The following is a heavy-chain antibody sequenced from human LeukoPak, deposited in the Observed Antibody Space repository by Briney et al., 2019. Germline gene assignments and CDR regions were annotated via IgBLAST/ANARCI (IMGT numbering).Heavy chain of an antibody. CDR3: ATSAGDYKAGYYYYLGV. CDR2: INPNTAGT. CDR1: GYTFTGYY. D-gene: IGHD4-17*01. J-gene: IGHJ6*03. Sequence: ASVKVSCKASGYTFTGYYFRWVRQAPGQGLEWMGWINPNTAGTNYAQKFLGRVTLTWDASISTAYMELNRLTSDDTAVYFCATSAGDYKAGYYYYLGVWGKGTSVTVSS. V-gene: IGHV1-2*02.